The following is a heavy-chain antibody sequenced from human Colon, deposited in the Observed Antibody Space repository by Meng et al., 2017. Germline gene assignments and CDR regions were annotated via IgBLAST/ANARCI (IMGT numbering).Heavy chain of an antibody. D-gene: IGHD2/OR15-2a*01. V-gene: IGHV1-46*01. CDR1: GYTFSNYY. CDR2: FNPNGGAT. J-gene: IGHJ5*01. CDR3: ARCQLANRGWFDS. Sequence: QVQLVQSGAEVKKPGASVKVSCKASGYTFSNYYIHWVRQAPGQGLEWVGIFNPNGGATSYAQKFRGRVTMTRDSSTSTVYMELSSLRSEDTAVYFCARCQLANRGWFDSWGQGTLVTVSS.